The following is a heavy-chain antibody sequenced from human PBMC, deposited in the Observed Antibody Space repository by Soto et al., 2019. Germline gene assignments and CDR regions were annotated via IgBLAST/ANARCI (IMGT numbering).Heavy chain of an antibody. Sequence: GGSLRLSCAASGFTFSSYWMSWVRQAPGKGLEWVANIKQDGSEKYYVASVKGRFTISRDNARNELYLQMNSLRAEDTAVYYCARDSVIDFWSGYFDAFDIWGQGTMVTVSS. CDR3: ARDSVIDFWSGYFDAFDI. CDR2: IKQDGSEK. D-gene: IGHD3-3*01. CDR1: GFTFSSYW. J-gene: IGHJ3*02. V-gene: IGHV3-7*01.